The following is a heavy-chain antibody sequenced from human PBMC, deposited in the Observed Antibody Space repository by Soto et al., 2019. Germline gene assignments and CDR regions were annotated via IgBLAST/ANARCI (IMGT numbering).Heavy chain of an antibody. D-gene: IGHD3-22*01. CDR1: GFTFSSYA. J-gene: IGHJ4*02. CDR2: ISGSGGST. CDR3: AKDLITMIVVPGPNDY. V-gene: IGHV3-23*01. Sequence: GGSLRFSCAASGFTFSSYAMIWVRQAPGKGLEWVSAISGSGGSTYYADSVKGRFTISRDNSKNTLYLQMNSLRAEDTAVYYCAKDLITMIVVPGPNDYWGQGTLVTVSS.